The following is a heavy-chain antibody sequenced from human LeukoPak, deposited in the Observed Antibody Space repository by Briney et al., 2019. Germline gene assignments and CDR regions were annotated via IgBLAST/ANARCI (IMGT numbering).Heavy chain of an antibody. CDR3: ARIEAYYDFWSGYGSYYYYYGMDV. CDR1: GGTFSSYA. Sequence: SVKVSCKASGGTFSSYAISWVRQAPGQGLEWMGGIIPIFGTANYAQKFQGRVTITADESTSTAYMELSSLRSEDTAVYYCARIEAYYDFWSGYGSYYYYYGMDVWGQGTTVTVSS. CDR2: IIPIFGTA. D-gene: IGHD3-3*01. J-gene: IGHJ6*02. V-gene: IGHV1-69*13.